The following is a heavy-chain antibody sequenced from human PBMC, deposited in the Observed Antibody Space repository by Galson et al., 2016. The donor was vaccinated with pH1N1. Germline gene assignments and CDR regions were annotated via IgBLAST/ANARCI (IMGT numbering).Heavy chain of an antibody. CDR1: GFTFSGSA. CDR2: IRSKADSYAI. D-gene: IGHD5-12*01. Sequence: SLRLSCAASGFTFSGSAMHWVRQASGKGLEWVGRIRSKADSYAIAYAASMKGRFTISGDDSKNTTFLQMNSLNTEDTAVYYCTRSRGYGFDYWGQGTLVTVSS. V-gene: IGHV3-73*01. CDR3: TRSRGYGFDY. J-gene: IGHJ4*02.